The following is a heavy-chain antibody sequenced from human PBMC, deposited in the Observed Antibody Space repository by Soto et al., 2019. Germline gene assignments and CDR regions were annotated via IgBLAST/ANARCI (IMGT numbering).Heavy chain of an antibody. CDR1: GFTFDGYA. V-gene: IGHV3-9*01. Sequence: PGGSLRLSCAASGFTFDGYAMHWVRQAPGKGLEWVSGISWNSGSIGYADSVKGRFTISRDNAKNSLYLQMNSLRAEDTALYYCAKDARVYGGNSNDAFDIWGQGTMVTVSS. D-gene: IGHD2-21*02. CDR2: ISWNSGSI. CDR3: AKDARVYGGNSNDAFDI. J-gene: IGHJ3*02.